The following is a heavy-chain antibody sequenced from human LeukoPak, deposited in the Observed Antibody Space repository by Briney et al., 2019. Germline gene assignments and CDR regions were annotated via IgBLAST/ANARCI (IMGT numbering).Heavy chain of an antibody. CDR3: ARDPSAGENWFDP. CDR1: GFPFSAYS. Sequence: GGSLRLSCAASGFPFSAYSMNWVRQAPGKGLEWVSSISGSSYLYYADSVKGRFTISRDNAKNSLYLHMNSLRAEDTAVYYCARDPSAGENWFDPWGQGTLVTVSS. D-gene: IGHD3-16*01. V-gene: IGHV3-21*01. CDR2: ISGSSYL. J-gene: IGHJ5*02.